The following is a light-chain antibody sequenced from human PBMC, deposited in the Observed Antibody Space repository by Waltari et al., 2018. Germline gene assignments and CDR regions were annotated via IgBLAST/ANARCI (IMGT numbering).Light chain of an antibody. J-gene: IGKJ4*01. CDR1: EDINTW. CDR2: DAA. Sequence: DVQMTQSPSTLSASVGDRVTIPCRASEDINTWLAWYQQKPGKAPKLLNSDAASLKSGVPSRFSGSGSGTDFTLTITSMQPDDFATYYCQHYKNFPLTFGGGTKVEIK. CDR3: QHYKNFPLT. V-gene: IGKV1-5*01.